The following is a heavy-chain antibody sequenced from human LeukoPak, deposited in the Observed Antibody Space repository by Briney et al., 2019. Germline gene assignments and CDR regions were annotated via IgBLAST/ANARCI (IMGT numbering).Heavy chain of an antibody. CDR1: GFMFRRYW. Sequence: GGSLRLSCAASGFMFRRYWMHWVRQAPGKGLVWVSHIKSDGSSTTYADSVKGRFTISRDNAKSTLYLQMNSLRVEDTAVYYCVRDSSSWYYDYWGQGTLVTVSS. CDR2: IKSDGSST. V-gene: IGHV3-74*01. J-gene: IGHJ4*02. D-gene: IGHD6-13*01. CDR3: VRDSSSWYYDY.